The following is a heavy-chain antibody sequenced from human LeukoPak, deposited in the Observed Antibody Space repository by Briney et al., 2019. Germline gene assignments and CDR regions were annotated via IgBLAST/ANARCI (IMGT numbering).Heavy chain of an antibody. D-gene: IGHD6-6*01. CDR1: GGSISSYS. J-gene: IGHJ4*02. CDR3: ARSSGSSSPPSY. CDR2: IYYSGST. Sequence: KALETLSLTCTVSGGSISSYSWSWIRQPPGKGLEWIGYIYYSGSTDYNPSLKSRVTISVDTSKNQFSLKLSSVTAADTAVYYCARSSGSSSPPSYWGQGTLVTVSS. V-gene: IGHV4-59*01.